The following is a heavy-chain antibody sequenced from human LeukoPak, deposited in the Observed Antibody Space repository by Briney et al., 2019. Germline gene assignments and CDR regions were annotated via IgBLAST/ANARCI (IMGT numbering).Heavy chain of an antibody. CDR1: GYTFTSYD. D-gene: IGHD5-18*01. Sequence: ASVKVSCKASGYTFTSYDINWVRQATGQGLEWMGGFDPEDGETIYAQKFQGRVTMTEDTSTDTAYMELSSLRSEDTAVYYCATVGRDVDTAMVPWFDYWGQGTLVTVSS. V-gene: IGHV1-24*01. CDR2: FDPEDGET. CDR3: ATVGRDVDTAMVPWFDY. J-gene: IGHJ4*02.